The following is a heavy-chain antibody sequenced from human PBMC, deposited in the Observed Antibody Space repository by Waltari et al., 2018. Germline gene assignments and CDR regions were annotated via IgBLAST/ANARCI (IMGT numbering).Heavy chain of an antibody. CDR3: AMGNGAVIKESFDT. J-gene: IGHJ3*02. CDR1: GYTFTSYD. CDR2: KNPNSGST. V-gene: IGHV1-8*01. D-gene: IGHD3-10*01. Sequence: QLQLVQSGAEVKKPGASVKVPCKASGYTFTSYDMNWVRQATGQGLEWMGWKNPNSGSTGYAQKFQGRVTMTRDTSISTAYMELRSLTSEDTAVYYCAMGNGAVIKESFDTWGQGTMVTVSS.